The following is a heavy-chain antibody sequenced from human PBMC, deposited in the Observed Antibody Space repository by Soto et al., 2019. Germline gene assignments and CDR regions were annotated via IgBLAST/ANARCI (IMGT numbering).Heavy chain of an antibody. Sequence: GSLRLSCAVSGFICSSYDMSWVRQAPGKGLEWVSTILVGGSTHYEDSVKGRLTISRDTSKNTIYLQMNSLTAGDTAVYYCAKATATGGGAFEICGQGTMVTVSS. CDR1: GFICSSYD. J-gene: IGHJ3*02. CDR3: AKATATGGGAFEI. V-gene: IGHV3-23*01. D-gene: IGHD2-8*02. CDR2: ILVGGST.